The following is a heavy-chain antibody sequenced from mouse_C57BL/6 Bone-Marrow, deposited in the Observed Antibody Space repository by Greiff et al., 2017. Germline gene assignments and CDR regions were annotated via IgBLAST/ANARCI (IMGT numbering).Heavy chain of an antibody. CDR1: GFTFSDYG. V-gene: IGHV5-17*01. J-gene: IGHJ4*01. CDR2: ISSGSSTI. CDR3: AGDGSRPYYAMDY. D-gene: IGHD1-1*01. Sequence: EVKLVESGGGLVKPGGSLKLSCAASGFTFSDYGMHWVRQAPEKGLEWVAYISSGSSTIYYADTVKSRFTISRDNAKNTLFMQMTSLRSEDTAMYYGAGDGSRPYYAMDYWGQGTSVTVSS.